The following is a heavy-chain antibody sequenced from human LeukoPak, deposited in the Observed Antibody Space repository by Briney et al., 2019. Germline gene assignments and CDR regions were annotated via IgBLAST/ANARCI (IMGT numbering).Heavy chain of an antibody. D-gene: IGHD3-16*02. CDR2: INWNGGST. Sequence: CPGGSLRLSCAASGFTFDDSVMSWVRQAPGKGLEWVSGINWNGGSTGYADSVKGRFTISRDNAKNSLYLQMSSLRAEDTALYYCAGDWFTRLGELSPDRAFDYWGQGTLVTVSS. V-gene: IGHV3-20*04. CDR3: AGDWFTRLGELSPDRAFDY. CDR1: GFTFDDSV. J-gene: IGHJ4*02.